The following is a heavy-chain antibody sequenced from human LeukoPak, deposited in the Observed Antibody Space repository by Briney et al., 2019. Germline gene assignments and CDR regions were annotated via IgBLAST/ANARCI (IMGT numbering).Heavy chain of an antibody. J-gene: IGHJ6*02. CDR2: ISGSGGST. D-gene: IGHD6-19*01. Sequence: GGSLRLSCAASGFTFSSYAMSWVRQAPGKGLEWVSAISGSGGSTYYADSVKGRFTTSRDNSKNTLYLQMNSLRAEDTAVYYCAKAMDSSGWKRQDYYGMDVWGQGTTVTVSS. V-gene: IGHV3-23*01. CDR1: GFTFSSYA. CDR3: AKAMDSSGWKRQDYYGMDV.